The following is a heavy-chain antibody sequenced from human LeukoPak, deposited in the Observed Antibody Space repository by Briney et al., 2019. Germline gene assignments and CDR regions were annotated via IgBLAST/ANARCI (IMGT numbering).Heavy chain of an antibody. CDR3: ARLGYYYYYMDV. CDR1: GGSFSGY. Sequence: SETLSLTCAVYGGSFSGYWSWIRQPPGKGLEWIGEINHSGSTNYSPSLKSRVTMSVDTSKSQFSLKLSSVTAADTAVYYCARLGYYYYYMDVWGKGTTVTVSS. CDR2: INHSGST. J-gene: IGHJ6*03. D-gene: IGHD6-13*01. V-gene: IGHV4-34*01.